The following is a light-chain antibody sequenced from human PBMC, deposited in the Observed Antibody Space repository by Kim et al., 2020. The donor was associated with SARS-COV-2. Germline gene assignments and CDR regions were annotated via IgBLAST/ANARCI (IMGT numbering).Light chain of an antibody. Sequence: SSELTQDPAVSVALGQTVRITCQGDSLRSYYASWYQQKPGQAPVLVIYGKNNRPSGIPDRFSGSISGNTASLTITGAQAEDEADYYCNSRDSSGPVVFGGGTKLTVL. CDR2: GKN. CDR3: NSRDSSGPVV. V-gene: IGLV3-19*01. CDR1: SLRSYY. J-gene: IGLJ2*01.